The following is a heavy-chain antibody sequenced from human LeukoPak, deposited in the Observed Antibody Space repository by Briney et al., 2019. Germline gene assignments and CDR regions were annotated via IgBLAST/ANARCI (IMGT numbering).Heavy chain of an antibody. J-gene: IGHJ6*03. CDR2: ISSDSGAR. D-gene: IGHD3-10*01. CDR3: AIDPMVRGVIRNYYYYYYMDV. CDR1: GLTFSTYS. V-gene: IGHV3-48*01. Sequence: GGSLRLSCGASGLTFSTYSMNWVRQAPGKGLEWVSYISSDSGARYYADSVKGRFTISRDNAKNSLYLQMNSLRAEDTAVYYCAIDPMVRGVIRNYYYYYYMDVWGKGTTVTVSS.